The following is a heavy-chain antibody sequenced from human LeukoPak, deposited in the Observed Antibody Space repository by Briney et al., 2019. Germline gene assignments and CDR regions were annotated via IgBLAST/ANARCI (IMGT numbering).Heavy chain of an antibody. CDR1: GFTFSDYY. J-gene: IGHJ6*02. D-gene: IGHD2-21*01. V-gene: IGHV3-11*06. CDR3: ATIPTGGLVRAGVIDV. CDR2: ISATSTFI. Sequence: GGSLRLSCAASGFTFSDYYMSWIRQAPGKGLDWVSSISATSTFIEDADSVKGRFTISRDNAKNSVYLQMDSLKDEDTAVYYCATIPTGGLVRAGVIDVWGQGTTVTVSS.